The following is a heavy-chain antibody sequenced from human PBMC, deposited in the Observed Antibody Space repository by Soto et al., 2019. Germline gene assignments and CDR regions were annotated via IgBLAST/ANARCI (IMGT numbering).Heavy chain of an antibody. CDR2: IWYDGSNK. J-gene: IGHJ6*02. CDR3: ARAGVELGTDYYYYGMDV. D-gene: IGHD7-27*01. Sequence: QVQLVESGGGVVQPGRSLRLSCAASGFTFSSYGMHWVRQAPGKGLEWVAVIWYDGSNKYYADSVKGRFTISRDNSKNTLYLQMNSLRAEDTAVYYCARAGVELGTDYYYYGMDVWGQGTTVTVSS. CDR1: GFTFSSYG. V-gene: IGHV3-33*01.